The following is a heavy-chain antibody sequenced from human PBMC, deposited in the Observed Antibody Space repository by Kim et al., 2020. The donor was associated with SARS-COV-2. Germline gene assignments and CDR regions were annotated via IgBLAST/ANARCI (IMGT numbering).Heavy chain of an antibody. Sequence: ADSVKGRFTISRDNSKNTLYLKMNSLRAEDTAVYYCAKGHSAVAGDAVNNWGQGTMVTVSS. CDR3: AKGHSAVAGDAVNN. D-gene: IGHD2-2*01. J-gene: IGHJ3*02. V-gene: IGHV3-30-3*02.